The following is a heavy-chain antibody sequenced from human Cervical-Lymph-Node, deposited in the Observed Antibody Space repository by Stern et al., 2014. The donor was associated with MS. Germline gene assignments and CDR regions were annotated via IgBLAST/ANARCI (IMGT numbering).Heavy chain of an antibody. CDR2: IYHSGST. CDR3: ARVEMATITC. V-gene: IGHV4-38-2*02. J-gene: IGHJ4*02. CDR1: GYSISSGYY. D-gene: IGHD5-24*01. Sequence: VQLEESGPGLVKPSETLSLTCTVSGYSISSGYYWGWIRQPPGKGLEWIGSIYHSGSTYYNPSLKSRVTISVDTSKNQFSLKLTSVTAADTAVYYCARVEMATITCWGQGTLVTVSS.